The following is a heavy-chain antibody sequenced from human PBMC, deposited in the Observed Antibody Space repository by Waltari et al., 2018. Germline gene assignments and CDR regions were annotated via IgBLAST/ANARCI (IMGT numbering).Heavy chain of an antibody. CDR2: IITILGTA. J-gene: IGHJ6*03. Sequence: QVQLVQSGAEVKKPGSSVKVSCKASGGTFSSYAISWVRQAPGEGLGWMGWIITILGTAKYAQKFQGRVTITAGEATSTAYMELSSLRSEDTAVYYCARGVWARYYYYYYMDVWGKGTTVTVSS. CDR3: ARGVWARYYYYYYMDV. CDR1: GGTFSSYA. V-gene: IGHV1-69*01. D-gene: IGHD3-16*01.